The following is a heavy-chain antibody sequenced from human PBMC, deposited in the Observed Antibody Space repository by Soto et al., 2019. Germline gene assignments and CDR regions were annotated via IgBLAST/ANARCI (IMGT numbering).Heavy chain of an antibody. V-gene: IGHV1-2*04. D-gene: IGHD3-22*01. Sequence: GASVKVSCKASGYTFTGYYMHWVRQAPGQGLEWMGWINPNSGGTNYAQKFQGWVTMTRDTSISTAYMELSRLRSDDTAVYYCARVKVVRGERYFDYWGQGTLVTVSS. CDR2: INPNSGGT. J-gene: IGHJ4*02. CDR1: GYTFTGYY. CDR3: ARVKVVRGERYFDY.